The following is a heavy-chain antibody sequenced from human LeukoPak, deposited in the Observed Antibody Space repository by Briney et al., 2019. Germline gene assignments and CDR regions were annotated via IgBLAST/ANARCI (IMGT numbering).Heavy chain of an antibody. CDR1: GGSISSYY. J-gene: IGHJ4*02. CDR2: TYTSGST. Sequence: PSETLSLTCTVSGGSISSYYWSWIRQPAGKGLEWIGRTYTSGSTNYNPSLKSRVTMSVDTSKNQFSLKLSSVTAADTAVYYCAREIITYYYDSSGYYYFDYWGQGTLVTVSS. V-gene: IGHV4-4*07. D-gene: IGHD3-22*01. CDR3: AREIITYYYDSSGYYYFDY.